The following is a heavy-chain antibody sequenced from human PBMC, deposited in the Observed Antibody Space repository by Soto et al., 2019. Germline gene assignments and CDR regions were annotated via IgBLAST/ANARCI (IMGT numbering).Heavy chain of an antibody. CDR3: ARVWTDRRTEGPNTFYFDE. Sequence: GASVKVSCKASGYRFTSFGLTWVRQAPGQGLEWMGWTNTSSGNTDYAQKFQGRVTMTTDTSTNTAYMDLRSLRSDDTAVYYCARVWTDRRTEGPNTFYFDEWGQGTLVTVSS. CDR1: GYRFTSFG. CDR2: TNTSSGNT. V-gene: IGHV1-18*04. J-gene: IGHJ4*02. D-gene: IGHD1-1*01.